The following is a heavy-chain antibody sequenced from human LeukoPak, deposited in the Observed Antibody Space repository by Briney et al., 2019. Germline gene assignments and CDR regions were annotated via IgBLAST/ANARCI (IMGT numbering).Heavy chain of an antibody. CDR1: GGSFSGYY. V-gene: IGHV4-34*01. J-gene: IGHJ5*02. Sequence: LSETLSLTCAVYGGSFSGYYWSWIRQPPGKGLEWIGEINHSGSTNYNPSLKSRVTISVDTSKNQFSLKLSSVTAADTAVYYCARGRGQWLVFAWFDPWGQGTLVTVSS. CDR3: ARGRGQWLVFAWFDP. D-gene: IGHD6-19*01. CDR2: INHSGST.